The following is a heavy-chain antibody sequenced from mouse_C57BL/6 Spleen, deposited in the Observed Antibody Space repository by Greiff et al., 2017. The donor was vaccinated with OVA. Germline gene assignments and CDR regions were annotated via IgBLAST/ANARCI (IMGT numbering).Heavy chain of an antibody. J-gene: IGHJ4*01. D-gene: IGHD1-1*01. Sequence: EVQLVESGGGLVQPKGSLKLSCAASGFSFNTYAMNWVRQAPGKGLEWVARIRSKSNNYATYYADSVKDRFTISRDDSESMLYLQMNNLKTEDTAMYYCVRQTTVVATIDYYAMDYWGQGTSVTVSS. CDR1: GFSFNTYA. CDR2: IRSKSNNYAT. V-gene: IGHV10-1*01. CDR3: VRQTTVVATIDYYAMDY.